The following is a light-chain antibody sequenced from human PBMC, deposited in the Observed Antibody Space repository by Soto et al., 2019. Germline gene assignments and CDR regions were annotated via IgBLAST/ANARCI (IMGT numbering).Light chain of an antibody. Sequence: EIVLTQSPATLSLSPGERATLSCRASQSVSSYLAWYQQKPGQAPRLLIYDASNRATGIPARFSGSGSGTDFTLTIRSLEPEDFEVYYCQQRSNWPTFGQGTKLEIK. V-gene: IGKV3-11*01. J-gene: IGKJ2*01. CDR3: QQRSNWPT. CDR1: QSVSSY. CDR2: DAS.